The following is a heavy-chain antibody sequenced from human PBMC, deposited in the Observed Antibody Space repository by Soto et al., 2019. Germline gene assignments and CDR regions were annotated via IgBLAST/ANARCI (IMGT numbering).Heavy chain of an antibody. CDR3: AKGYSYGPFGY. J-gene: IGHJ4*02. D-gene: IGHD5-18*01. Sequence: GGSLRLSCAASGFTFSSYGMHWVRQAPGKGLEWVAVISYDGSNKYYADSVKGRFTISRDNSKNTLYLQMNSLRAEDTAVYYCAKGYSYGPFGYWGQGTLVTVSS. CDR2: ISYDGSNK. CDR1: GFTFSSYG. V-gene: IGHV3-30*18.